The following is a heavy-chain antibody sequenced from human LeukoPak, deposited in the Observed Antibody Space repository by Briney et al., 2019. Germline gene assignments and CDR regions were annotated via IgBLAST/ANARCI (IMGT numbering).Heavy chain of an antibody. V-gene: IGHV4-34*01. D-gene: IGHD6-13*01. CDR3: ARTGIAAAGTRRTFDP. Sequence: SETLSLTCAVYGGSFSGYYWSWIRQPPGKGLEWIGEINHSGSSNYNPSLKSRVTISVDTSKNQFSLKLSSVTAADTAVYYCARTGIAAAGTRRTFDPWGQGTLVTVSS. J-gene: IGHJ5*02. CDR1: GGSFSGYY. CDR2: INHSGSS.